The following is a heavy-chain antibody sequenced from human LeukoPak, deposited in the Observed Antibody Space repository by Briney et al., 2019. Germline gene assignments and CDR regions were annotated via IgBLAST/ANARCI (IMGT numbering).Heavy chain of an antibody. CDR1: GYTFTSYG. J-gene: IGHJ3*02. V-gene: IGHV1-18*01. CDR3: ARDSTPDYYDSNIDAFDI. D-gene: IGHD3-22*01. CDR2: ISAYNGNT. Sequence: GASVKVSCKASGYTFTSYGISWVRQAPGQGLEWMGWISAYNGNTNYAQKLQGRVTMTTDTSTSTAYMELRSLRSDDTAVYCCARDSTPDYYDSNIDAFDIWGQGTMVTVSS.